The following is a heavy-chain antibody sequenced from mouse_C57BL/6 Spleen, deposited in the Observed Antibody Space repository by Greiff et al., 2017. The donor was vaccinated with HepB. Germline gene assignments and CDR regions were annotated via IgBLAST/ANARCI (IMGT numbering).Heavy chain of an antibody. CDR1: GYTFTDYN. CDR3: ARKGDGSSLFDY. J-gene: IGHJ2*01. V-gene: IGHV1-18*01. CDR2: INPNNGGT. D-gene: IGHD1-1*01. Sequence: VHVKQSGPELVKPGASVKIPCKASGYTFTDYNMDWVKQSHGKSLEWIGDINPNNGGTIYNQKFKGKATLTVDKSSSTAYMELRSLTSEDTAVYYCARKGDGSSLFDYWGQGTTLTVSS.